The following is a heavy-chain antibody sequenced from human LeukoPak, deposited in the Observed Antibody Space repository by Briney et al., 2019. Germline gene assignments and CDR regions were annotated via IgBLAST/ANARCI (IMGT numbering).Heavy chain of an antibody. Sequence: QPGGSLRLSCAASGFTFSSYAMHWVRQAPGKGLEYVSAISSNGGSTYYANSVKGRFTISRDNSKNTLYLQMGSLRAEDMAVYYCARFNGVIDYWGQGTLVTVSS. CDR3: ARFNGVIDY. CDR1: GFTFSSYA. V-gene: IGHV3-64*01. J-gene: IGHJ4*02. CDR2: ISSNGGST.